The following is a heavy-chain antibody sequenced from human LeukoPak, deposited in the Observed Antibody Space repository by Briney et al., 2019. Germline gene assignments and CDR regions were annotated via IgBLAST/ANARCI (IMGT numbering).Heavy chain of an antibody. J-gene: IGHJ3*02. V-gene: IGHV1-24*01. Sequence: GASVKVSCKVSGYALTELSMHWVRQAPGKGLEWMGGFDPEDGETIYAQKFQGRVTMTEDTSTDTAYMELSSLRSEDTAVYYCATSLTVANDAFDIWGQGTMVTVSS. D-gene: IGHD6-19*01. CDR2: FDPEDGET. CDR3: ATSLTVANDAFDI. CDR1: GYALTELS.